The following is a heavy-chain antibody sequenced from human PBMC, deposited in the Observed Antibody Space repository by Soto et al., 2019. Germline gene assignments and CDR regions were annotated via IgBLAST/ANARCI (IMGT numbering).Heavy chain of an antibody. Sequence: EVQLVESGGGLVQPGGSLRLSCAASGFTFNSYWMHWVRQAPGKGLVWVSRMNSDGSIITYADSVKGRFTVSRDNAKSMLYLQMDSLRAEDTGVYYCVRESLTNSAFWGQGTLVTVSS. CDR3: VRESLTNSAF. V-gene: IGHV3-74*03. CDR2: MNSDGSII. CDR1: GFTFNSYW. D-gene: IGHD3-10*01. J-gene: IGHJ4*02.